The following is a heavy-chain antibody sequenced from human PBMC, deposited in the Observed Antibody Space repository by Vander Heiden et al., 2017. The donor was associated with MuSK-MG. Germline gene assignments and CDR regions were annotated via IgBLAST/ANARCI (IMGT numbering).Heavy chain of an antibody. CDR2: IYWDDDK. Sequence: QTTLKESGPTLLQPTQTLTLTCTFSGFSLSTSGVGVGWIRQPPGKALGWLALIYWDDDKRYGPSLKSRLTITKDTSKNQVVLTMTNMDPVDTATYYCAHHVFGVVGRGTFDYWGQGTLVTVSS. D-gene: IGHD3-3*01. CDR3: AHHVFGVVGRGTFDY. V-gene: IGHV2-5*05. CDR1: GFSLSTSGVG. J-gene: IGHJ4*02.